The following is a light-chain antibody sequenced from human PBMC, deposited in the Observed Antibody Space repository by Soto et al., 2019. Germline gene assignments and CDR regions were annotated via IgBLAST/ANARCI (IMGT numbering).Light chain of an antibody. Sequence: EIVLTQSPATLSLSPGETATLSCRASQSVSNFLAWYQQKPGQAPRLLIYETDHRATGIPDRFSGSGSGTDFALTSTSLEPEDCAVYHCQQRSNWPPTFGQGSNLEIK. CDR2: ETD. CDR3: QQRSNWPPT. CDR1: QSVSNF. V-gene: IGKV3-11*01. J-gene: IGKJ2*01.